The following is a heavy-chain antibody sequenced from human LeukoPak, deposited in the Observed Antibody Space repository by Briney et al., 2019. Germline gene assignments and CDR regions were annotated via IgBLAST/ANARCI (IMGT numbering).Heavy chain of an antibody. D-gene: IGHD3-9*01. V-gene: IGHV3-33*01. CDR3: ARDLGYYDILGYFDY. CDR1: GFTFRSFG. J-gene: IGHJ4*02. Sequence: PGTSLRLSRAASGFTFRSFGMNWVRQAPGKGLEWVAIIWYDGTKEYFADSVKGRFTISRDNSKNTLYLQMNSLRAEDTAVYYCARDLGYYDILGYFDYWGQGTLVTVSS. CDR2: IWYDGTKE.